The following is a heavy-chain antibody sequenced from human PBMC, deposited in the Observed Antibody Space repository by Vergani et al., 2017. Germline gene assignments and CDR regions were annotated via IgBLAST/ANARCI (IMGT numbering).Heavy chain of an antibody. D-gene: IGHD2-21*01. V-gene: IGHV3-30*18. J-gene: IGHJ4*02. CDR2: IQFDGSTQ. CDR3: AKHFRGCGIYY. CDR1: GVSFSSHA. Sequence: QVQLAESGGGRVQPGRSLRHSCAAPGVSFSSHAIHWVRQAPGKGREWVAFIQFDGSTQYYSASVKGRFTLSRDFSKNTLYPQMNSLRTDDTATYYCAKHFRGCGIYYWGQGTQVIVSS.